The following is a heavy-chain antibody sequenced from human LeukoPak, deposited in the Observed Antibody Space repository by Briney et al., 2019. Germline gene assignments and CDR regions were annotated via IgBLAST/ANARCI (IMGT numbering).Heavy chain of an antibody. V-gene: IGHV4-59*08. CDR3: ARHGTISSESYFDY. Sequence: SDTLSLTCSASGGSVSSYYWSWIRQSPGKGLEWIGYIHNSGRTNYNPSLKSRVTGFVDTSKNQASLRLSSVTAADTAVYYCARHGTISSESYFDYWGQGALVTVSS. CDR1: GGSVSSYY. J-gene: IGHJ4*02. CDR2: IHNSGRT. D-gene: IGHD1-14*01.